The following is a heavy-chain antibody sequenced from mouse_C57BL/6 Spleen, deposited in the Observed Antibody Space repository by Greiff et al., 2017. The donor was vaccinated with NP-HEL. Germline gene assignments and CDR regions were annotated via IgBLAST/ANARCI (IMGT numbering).Heavy chain of an antibody. D-gene: IGHD3-2*02. J-gene: IGHJ3*01. V-gene: IGHV1-9*01. CDR1: GYTFTGYW. Sequence: VHLVESGAELMKPGASVKLSCKASGYTFTGYWIEWVKQRPGHGLEWIGEILPGSGSTNYNEKFKGKATFTADTSSNTAYMQLTSLTPDDSAIYYSARSGRTGQTPFAYWGQGTLVTVSA. CDR3: ARSGRTGQTPFAY. CDR2: ILPGSGST.